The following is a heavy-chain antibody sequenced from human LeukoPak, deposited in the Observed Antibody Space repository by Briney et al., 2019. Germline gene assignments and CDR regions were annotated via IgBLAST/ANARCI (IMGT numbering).Heavy chain of an antibody. CDR3: ARSDFFDY. Sequence: GSSVKVSCKASGGTFSSYAISWVRQAPGQRLEWMGWINVGNGNTKYSQKFQGRVTIIRDTSASTAYMELSSLRSEDTAVYYCARSDFFDYWGQGTLVTVSS. J-gene: IGHJ4*02. CDR1: GGTFSSYA. CDR2: INVGNGNT. V-gene: IGHV1-3*01.